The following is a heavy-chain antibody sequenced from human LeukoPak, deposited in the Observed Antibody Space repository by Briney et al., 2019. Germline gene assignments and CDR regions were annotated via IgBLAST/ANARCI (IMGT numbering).Heavy chain of an antibody. CDR2: IRSKANNYAT. J-gene: IGHJ4*02. D-gene: IGHD3-22*01. Sequence: PGGSLRLSCVVSGFTFSGSAVHWVRQASGKGLEWVGRIRSKANNYATAYAASVKGRFTISRDDSKNTAYLHMNSLKTEDTAVYYCTGDSFDRSVKFDYWGQGTLVTVSS. CDR1: GFTFSGSA. CDR3: TGDSFDRSVKFDY. V-gene: IGHV3-73*01.